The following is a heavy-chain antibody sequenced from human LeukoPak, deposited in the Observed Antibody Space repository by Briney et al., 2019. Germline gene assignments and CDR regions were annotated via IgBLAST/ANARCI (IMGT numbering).Heavy chain of an antibody. CDR3: ARGLYDYVWGSYRPFDY. CDR1: GGSISSYY. D-gene: IGHD3-16*02. Sequence: PSETLSLTCTVSGGSISSYYWSWIRQPPGKGLEWIGEINHSGSTNYNPSLKSRVTISVDTSKNQFSLKLSSVTAADTAVYYCARGLYDYVWGSYRPFDYWGQGTLVTVSS. J-gene: IGHJ4*02. CDR2: INHSGST. V-gene: IGHV4-34*01.